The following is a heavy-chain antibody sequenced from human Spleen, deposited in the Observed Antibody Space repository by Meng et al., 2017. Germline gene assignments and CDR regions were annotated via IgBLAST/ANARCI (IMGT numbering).Heavy chain of an antibody. Sequence: GLVKPWEPLSLPCLSSGGSINSTSYFWGWIRQAPGKGLEWLSYISSGGNSIYYADSVKGRFTISRDNSKNTLYLQMNSLRAEDTAVYYCARGITYFDLWGRGTLVTVSS. D-gene: IGHD3-16*01. V-gene: IGHV3-11*01. CDR3: ARGITYFDL. CDR1: GGSINSTSYF. CDR2: ISSGGNSI. J-gene: IGHJ2*01.